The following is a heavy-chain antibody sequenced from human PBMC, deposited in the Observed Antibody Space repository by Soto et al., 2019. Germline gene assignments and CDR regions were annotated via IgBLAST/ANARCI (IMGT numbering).Heavy chain of an antibody. Sequence: SETLSLTCTVSGGSISSGGYYWSWIRQHPGKGLEWIGYIYYSGSTYYNPSLKSRVTISVETSKNQFSLKLSSVTAADTAVYYCARAEGQYYYGSGSPNWFDPWGQGTLVTVSS. V-gene: IGHV4-31*03. CDR2: IYYSGST. CDR3: ARAEGQYYYGSGSPNWFDP. D-gene: IGHD3-10*01. J-gene: IGHJ5*02. CDR1: GGSISSGGYY.